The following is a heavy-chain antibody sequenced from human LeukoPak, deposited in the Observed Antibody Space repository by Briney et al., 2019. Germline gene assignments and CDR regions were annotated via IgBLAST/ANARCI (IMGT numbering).Heavy chain of an antibody. Sequence: SETLSLTCTVSGGSISSGCYYWGWIRQPPGKGLEWLGSIYFSGGTYYNASLKSRVTISVDTSKNQFSLKLSSVTAADTAVYYCARQTGSGLFSLPGGQGTLVTVSS. D-gene: IGHD3-10*01. V-gene: IGHV4-39*01. J-gene: IGHJ4*02. CDR2: IYFSGGT. CDR1: GGSISSGCYY. CDR3: ARQTGSGLFSLP.